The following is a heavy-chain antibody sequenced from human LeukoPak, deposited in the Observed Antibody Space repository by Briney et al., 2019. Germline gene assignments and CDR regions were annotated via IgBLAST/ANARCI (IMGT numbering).Heavy chain of an antibody. CDR1: GFTFNNYA. D-gene: IGHD4/OR15-4a*01. CDR2: ISGDGVSP. J-gene: IGHJ4*02. CDR3: ARDPGAFPYFFEN. V-gene: IGHV3-23*01. Sequence: GGSLRLSCAASGFTFNNYALAWVRQTPEKGLECVSAISGDGVSPYYVDSVRGRFTISRDNSKNTLYLQMHSLRVEDTAVYFCARDPGAFPYFFENWGQGTLVTVSS.